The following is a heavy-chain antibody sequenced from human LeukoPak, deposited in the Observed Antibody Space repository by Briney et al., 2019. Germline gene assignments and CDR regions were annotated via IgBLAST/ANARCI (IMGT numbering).Heavy chain of an antibody. J-gene: IGHJ4*02. Sequence: GESLKISCKGSGDNFGTYWISWVRQMPGKGLEWMGKIDPSDSSTNYSPSFEGHVTISADKSTSTAYLQWSSLKASDTAMYYCGRLSDYWGQGTLVTVSS. CDR2: IDPSDSST. V-gene: IGHV5-10-1*01. CDR1: GDNFGTYW. CDR3: GRLSDY.